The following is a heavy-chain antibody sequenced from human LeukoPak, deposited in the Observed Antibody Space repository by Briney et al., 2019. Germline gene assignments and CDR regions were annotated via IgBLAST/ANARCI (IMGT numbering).Heavy chain of an antibody. CDR3: ARDTPQHLKRFDD. CDR1: GYTFTRFA. J-gene: IGHJ4*02. D-gene: IGHD1-1*01. Sequence: ASVKVSCKVSGYTFTRFAFSWVRQAPGHGLEWMGRINAYNGKTEYSEKLQGRLTMTTETSSSTLYLELRSLGSDDTAVYFCARDTPQHLKRFDDWGQGTLVT. V-gene: IGHV1-18*01. CDR2: INAYNGKT.